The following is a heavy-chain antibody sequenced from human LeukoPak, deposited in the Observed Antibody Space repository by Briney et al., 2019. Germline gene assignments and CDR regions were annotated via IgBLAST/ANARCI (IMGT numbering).Heavy chain of an antibody. J-gene: IGHJ4*02. D-gene: IGHD4-17*01. CDR1: GGSISSGDYY. V-gene: IGHV4-30-4*01. CDR2: IYYSGST. Sequence: SETLSLTCTVSGGSISSGDYYWSWIRQPPGKGLEWIGYIYYSGSTYYNPSLKSRVTMSVDTSKSQFSLKLSSVTAADTAVYYCARVAYGDDEEWGQGTLVTVSS. CDR3: ARVAYGDDEE.